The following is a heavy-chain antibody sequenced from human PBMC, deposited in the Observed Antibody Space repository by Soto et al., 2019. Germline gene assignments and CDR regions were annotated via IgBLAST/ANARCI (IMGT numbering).Heavy chain of an antibody. CDR1: GFTFSSYE. CDR3: ARGATWGFDY. D-gene: IGHD1-26*01. J-gene: IGHJ4*02. Sequence: PGGSLRLSCAASGFTFSSYEMNWVRQAPGKGLEWVSYISTSGSTIYYADSVKGRFTISRDNAKTSLYLQMNSLRVEDTAVYYCARGATWGFDYWGQGTLVTVSS. CDR2: ISTSGSTI. V-gene: IGHV3-48*03.